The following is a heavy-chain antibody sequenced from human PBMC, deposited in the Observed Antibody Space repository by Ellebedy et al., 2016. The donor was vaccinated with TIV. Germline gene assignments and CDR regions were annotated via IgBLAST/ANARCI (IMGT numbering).Heavy chain of an antibody. Sequence: GESLKISCAASGFTFSSFTMNWVRQAPGKGLEWVSSISSSGTYIHNTDSVKGRFTISRDNAENSLYLQMNSLGVEDTAVYYCARPAASYSSSWYDFDCWGQGTLVTVSS. CDR1: GFTFSSFT. CDR2: ISSSGTYI. J-gene: IGHJ4*02. D-gene: IGHD6-13*01. V-gene: IGHV3-21*01. CDR3: ARPAASYSSSWYDFDC.